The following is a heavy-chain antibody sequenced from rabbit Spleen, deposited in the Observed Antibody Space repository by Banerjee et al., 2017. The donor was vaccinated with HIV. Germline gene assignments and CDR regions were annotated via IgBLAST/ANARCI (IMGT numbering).Heavy chain of an antibody. V-gene: IGHV1S40*01. D-gene: IGHD4-1*01. CDR2: IYAGSSRST. J-gene: IGHJ4*01. CDR1: GFSFSSSHY. CDR3: AREGGIVVAGAFDL. Sequence: QSLEESGGGLVKPGASLTLTCTTSGFSFSSSHYICWVRQAPGKGLEWIGCIYAGSSRSTDYARWAEGRLPISRTSSATVTLQVTSLTAADAAAYFCAREGGIVVAGAFDLWGPGTLVTVS.